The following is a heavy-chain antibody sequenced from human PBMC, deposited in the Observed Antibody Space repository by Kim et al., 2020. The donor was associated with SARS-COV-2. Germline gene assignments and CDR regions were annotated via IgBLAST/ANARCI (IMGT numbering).Heavy chain of an antibody. Sequence: YADSVKGRFTISRDNSKNTLYLQMNSLRAEDTAVYYCAREMAARDGGMDVWGQGTTVTVSS. V-gene: IGHV3-33*01. D-gene: IGHD6-6*01. CDR3: AREMAARDGGMDV. J-gene: IGHJ6*02.